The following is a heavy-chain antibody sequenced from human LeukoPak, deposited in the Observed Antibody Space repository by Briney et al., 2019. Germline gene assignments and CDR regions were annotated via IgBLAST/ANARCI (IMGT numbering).Heavy chain of an antibody. CDR3: ARGRSTTGTFFIY. D-gene: IGHD1-1*01. Sequence: ASVKVSCKASVYTFTGYYMHWVRQAPGQGLGWMGWINPNSGGTNYAQKFQGRVTMTRDTSISTAYMELSRLRSDDTAVYYCARGRSTTGTFFIYWGQGTLVTVSS. CDR1: VYTFTGYY. V-gene: IGHV1-2*02. CDR2: INPNSGGT. J-gene: IGHJ4*02.